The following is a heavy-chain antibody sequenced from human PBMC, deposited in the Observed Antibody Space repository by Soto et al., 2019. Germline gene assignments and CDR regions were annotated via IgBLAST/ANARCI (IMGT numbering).Heavy chain of an antibody. V-gene: IGHV3-7*01. CDR3: ARDKYCSGGSCYGLDDAFDI. CDR1: GFTFSSYW. D-gene: IGHD2-15*01. CDR2: IKQDGSEK. Sequence: VQLVESGGGLVQPGGSLRLSCAASGFTFSSYWMSWVRQAPGKGLEWVANIKQDGSEKYYVDSVKGRFTISRDNAKNSLYLQMNSLRAEDTAVYYCARDKYCSGGSCYGLDDAFDIWGQGTMVTVSS. J-gene: IGHJ3*02.